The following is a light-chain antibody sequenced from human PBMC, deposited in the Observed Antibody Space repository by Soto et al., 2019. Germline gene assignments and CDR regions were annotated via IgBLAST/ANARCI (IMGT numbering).Light chain of an antibody. CDR2: DAS. CDR1: QSVTTY. Sequence: DTVLTQSPATLSLSPGERATLSCRASQSVTTYLAWYQQKPGQAPRLLIYDASTRATGIPARFSGSGSGTDFTLTISSLDPEDSAVYYCHQRSKWPLTFGGGTKVDIK. J-gene: IGKJ4*01. V-gene: IGKV3-11*01. CDR3: HQRSKWPLT.